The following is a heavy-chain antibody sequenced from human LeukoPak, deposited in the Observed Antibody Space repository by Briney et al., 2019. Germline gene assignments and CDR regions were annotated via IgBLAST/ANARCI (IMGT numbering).Heavy chain of an antibody. CDR2: INPNSGT. V-gene: IGHV1-2*02. J-gene: IGHJ6*02. CDR1: GYTFTDYD. CDR3: AINRWMGV. D-gene: IGHD6-13*01. Sequence: ASVKVSCKASGYTFTDYDMHSVRQSPGQGLEWMGWINPNSGTNYAQKIQGTFTMTRDTSISTAYMQLTRLRSDDTVRYYWAINRWMGVWGQGTMVTVSS.